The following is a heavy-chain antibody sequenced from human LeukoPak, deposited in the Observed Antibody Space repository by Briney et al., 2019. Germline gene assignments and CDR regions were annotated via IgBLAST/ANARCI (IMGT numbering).Heavy chain of an antibody. Sequence: GGSLRLSCAASGFTFDSYAMSWVRQAQGKGREWVSAVSRFGGTTYYADSAKGRFTISRDNSNNTVYLQMNSLRVGDTALYYCVKHVGSRWSNNRFDPWGQGTLVTVS. D-gene: IGHD6-13*01. CDR2: VSRFGGTT. J-gene: IGHJ5*02. CDR1: GFTFDSYA. V-gene: IGHV3-23*01. CDR3: VKHVGSRWSNNRFDP.